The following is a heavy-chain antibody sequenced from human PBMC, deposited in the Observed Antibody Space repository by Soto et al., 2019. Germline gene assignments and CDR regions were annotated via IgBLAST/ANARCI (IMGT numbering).Heavy chain of an antibody. CDR2: IIPIFGTA. D-gene: IGHD2-15*01. Sequence: QVQLVQSGAEVKKPGSSVKVSCKASGGTFSSYAISWVRQAPGQGLEWMGGIIPIFGTANYAQKFQGRVTITADESTSTAYMGLSSLRSEDTAVYYCARGGYRPPHYYYGMDVWGQGTTVTVSS. CDR3: ARGGYRPPHYYYGMDV. CDR1: GGTFSSYA. J-gene: IGHJ6*02. V-gene: IGHV1-69*01.